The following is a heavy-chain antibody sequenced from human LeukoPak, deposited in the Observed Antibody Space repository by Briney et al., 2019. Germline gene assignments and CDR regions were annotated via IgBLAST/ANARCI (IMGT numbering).Heavy chain of an antibody. CDR1: GGTFSSYA. J-gene: IGHJ6*04. V-gene: IGHV1-69*01. CDR2: IIPIFGTA. D-gene: IGHD6-19*01. Sequence: SVKVSCKPSGGTFSSYAISWVRQAPGQGLEWMGGIIPIFGTANYAQKFQGRVTITADESTSTAYMELSSLRSEDTAVYYCARDRQWLVPGYYGMDVWGKGTTVTVSS. CDR3: ARDRQWLVPGYYGMDV.